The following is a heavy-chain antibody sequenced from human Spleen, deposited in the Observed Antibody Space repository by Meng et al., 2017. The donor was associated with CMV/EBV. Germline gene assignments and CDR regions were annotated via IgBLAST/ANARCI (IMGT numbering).Heavy chain of an antibody. V-gene: IGHV4-61*08. CDR1: DGSINSVGYF. Sequence: SETLSLTCIVSDGSINSVGYFWTWIRQSPGNGLEYIGYINYNGNTNYNPSLKSRVTISVDTSKNQFSLKLSAVTAADTAVYYCARVHNYGTPIDYWGQGALVTVSS. J-gene: IGHJ4*02. D-gene: IGHD5-18*01. CDR2: INYNGNT. CDR3: ARVHNYGTPIDY.